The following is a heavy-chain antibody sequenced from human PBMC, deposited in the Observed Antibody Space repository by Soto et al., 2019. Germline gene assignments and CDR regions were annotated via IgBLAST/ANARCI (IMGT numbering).Heavy chain of an antibody. CDR2: ISSSSSYI. Sequence: VQLVESGGGLVKPGGSLRLSCAASGFTFSSYSMNWVRQAPGKGLEWVSSISSSSSYIYYADSVKGRFTISRDNAKNSLYLQMNSLRAEDTAVYYCARDTYSSSYDFDYWGQGTLVTVSS. CDR3: ARDTYSSSYDFDY. J-gene: IGHJ4*02. CDR1: GFTFSSYS. V-gene: IGHV3-21*01. D-gene: IGHD6-6*01.